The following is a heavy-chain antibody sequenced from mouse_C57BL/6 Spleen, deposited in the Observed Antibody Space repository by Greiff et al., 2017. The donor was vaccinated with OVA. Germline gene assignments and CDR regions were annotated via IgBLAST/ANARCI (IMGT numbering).Heavy chain of an antibody. CDR1: GFTFSDYY. CDR2: INYDGSST. CDR3: ARDVPYYGSSSWYFDV. Sequence: EVMLVESEGGLVQPGSSMKLSCTASGFTFSDYYMAWVRQVPEKGLEWVANINYDGSSTYYLASFKSRFIISRDNAKNILYLQMSSLKSEDTATYYCARDVPYYGSSSWYFDVWGTGTTVTVSS. V-gene: IGHV5-16*01. J-gene: IGHJ1*03. D-gene: IGHD1-1*01.